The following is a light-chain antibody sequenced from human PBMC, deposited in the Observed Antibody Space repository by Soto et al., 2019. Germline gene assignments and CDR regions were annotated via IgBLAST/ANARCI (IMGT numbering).Light chain of an antibody. J-gene: IGKJ2*01. CDR1: QNLGSS. Sequence: EVVMTQSPATLSASPGERVTLSCRASQNLGSSLAWYQQRPGQAPRLLLYGGSTRATGIPARFSGSGSGTEFTVTISSLQSEDFAVYYCQQYNYWPPYTFGQGPNLEFK. CDR2: GGS. CDR3: QQYNYWPPYT. V-gene: IGKV3-15*01.